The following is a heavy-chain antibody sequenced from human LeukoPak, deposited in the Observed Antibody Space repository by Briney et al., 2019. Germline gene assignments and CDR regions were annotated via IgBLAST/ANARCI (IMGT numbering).Heavy chain of an antibody. V-gene: IGHV4-59*01. CDR3: ARARYSSSWWFDP. J-gene: IGHJ5*02. Sequence: PSETLSLTCTVSGGSISSYYWSLIRQPPGKGLEWIGYIYYSGSTNYNPSLKSRVTISVDTSKNQFSLKLSSVTAADTAVYYCARARYSSSWWFDPWGQGTLVTVSS. CDR2: IYYSGST. CDR1: GGSISSYY. D-gene: IGHD6-6*01.